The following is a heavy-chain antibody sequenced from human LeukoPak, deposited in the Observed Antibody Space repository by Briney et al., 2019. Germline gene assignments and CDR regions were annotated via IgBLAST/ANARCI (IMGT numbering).Heavy chain of an antibody. CDR1: GYTFTTYG. D-gene: IGHD3-16*01. CDR3: ANGPPGGGFHY. Sequence: ASVKVSCKASGYTFTTYGISWVRQAPGQGLEWMGWIRSYNGNTNYAQNVQGRLTMTTDTSTSTAYMELTSLTSDDTAVYYCANGPPGGGFHYWGQGTLVTVSS. CDR2: IRSYNGNT. J-gene: IGHJ4*02. V-gene: IGHV1-18*01.